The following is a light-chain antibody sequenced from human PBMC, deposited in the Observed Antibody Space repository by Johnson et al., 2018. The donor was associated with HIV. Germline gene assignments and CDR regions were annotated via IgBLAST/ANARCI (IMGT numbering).Light chain of an antibody. CDR1: SSNIGNNY. V-gene: IGLV1-51*01. CDR3: GTWDSSLTAYV. Sequence: QSVLTQPPSVSAAPGQKVTISCSGSSSNIGNNYVSWYQQLPGTAPKLLIYDNNKRPSGIPDRFSGSKSGTSATLGITGLQTGDGADYYCGTWDSSLTAYVFGTVTKVTVL. CDR2: DNN. J-gene: IGLJ1*01.